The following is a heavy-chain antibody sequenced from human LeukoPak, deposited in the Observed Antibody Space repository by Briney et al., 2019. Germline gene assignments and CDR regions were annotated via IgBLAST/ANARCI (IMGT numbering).Heavy chain of an antibody. J-gene: IGHJ4*02. CDR1: GGSFSGYY. Sequence: SETLSRTCAVYGGSFSGYYWSWIRQPPGKGLEWIGEINHSGSTNYNPSLKSRVTISVDTSKNQFSLKLSSVTAADTAVYYCAIAAAGTLDYWGQGTLVTVSS. CDR2: INHSGST. CDR3: AIAAAGTLDY. V-gene: IGHV4-34*01. D-gene: IGHD6-13*01.